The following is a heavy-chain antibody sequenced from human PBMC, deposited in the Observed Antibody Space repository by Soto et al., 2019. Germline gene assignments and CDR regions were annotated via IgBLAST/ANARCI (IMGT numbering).Heavy chain of an antibody. CDR2: ISSSGSTI. V-gene: IGHV3-11*01. CDR3: AIGLGVVVVAAPFDY. Sequence: GGSLRLSCAASGFTFSDYYMSWIRQAPGKGLEWVSYISSSGSTIYYADFVKGRFTISRDNAKNSLYLQMNSLRAEDTAVYYCAIGLGVVVVAAPFDYWGQGTLVTVSS. CDR1: GFTFSDYY. D-gene: IGHD2-15*01. J-gene: IGHJ4*02.